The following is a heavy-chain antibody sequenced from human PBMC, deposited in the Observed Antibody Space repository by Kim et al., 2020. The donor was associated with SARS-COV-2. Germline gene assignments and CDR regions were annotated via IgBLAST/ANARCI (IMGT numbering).Heavy chain of an antibody. CDR2: ISDSGGST. CDR1: GFTFSSYA. Sequence: GGSLRLSCAASGFTFSSYAMSWVRQAPGKGLEWVSAISDSGGSTYYADSVKGRFTISRDNSKNTLYVQMNSLRAEDTAVYYCAKRFVSRWPEGVYWGQGTLVTVSS. J-gene: IGHJ4*02. V-gene: IGHV3-23*01. CDR3: AKRFVSRWPEGVY. D-gene: IGHD6-13*01.